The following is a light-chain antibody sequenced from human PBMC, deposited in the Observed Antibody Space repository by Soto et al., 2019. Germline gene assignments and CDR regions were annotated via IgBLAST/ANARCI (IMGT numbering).Light chain of an antibody. Sequence: DIQMTQSPSTLSGSVGDRVTITCRASQSISSWLAWYQQKPGKAPKLLIYDASSLESGVPSRFSGSGSGTEFTLTISSLQPDDSATYYCQHYSLYSPWTFGQGTKVDIK. CDR3: QHYSLYSPWT. J-gene: IGKJ1*01. CDR2: DAS. V-gene: IGKV1-5*01. CDR1: QSISSW.